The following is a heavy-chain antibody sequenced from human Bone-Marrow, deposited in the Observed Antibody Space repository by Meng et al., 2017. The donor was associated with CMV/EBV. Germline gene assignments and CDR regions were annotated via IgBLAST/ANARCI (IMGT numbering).Heavy chain of an antibody. CDR3: ARVVGVVVPAAISYFDY. D-gene: IGHD2-2*01. Sequence: GSLRLSCAVSGGSISSSNWWSWVRQPPGKGLEWIGEIYHSGSTNYNPSLKSRVTISVDKSKNQFSLKLSSVTAADTAVYYCARVVGVVVPAAISYFDYWGQGTLVTVSS. J-gene: IGHJ4*02. CDR1: GGSISSSNW. CDR2: IYHSGST. V-gene: IGHV4-4*02.